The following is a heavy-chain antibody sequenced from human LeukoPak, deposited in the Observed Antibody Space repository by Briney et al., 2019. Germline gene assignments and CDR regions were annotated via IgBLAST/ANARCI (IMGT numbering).Heavy chain of an antibody. CDR2: INSDGSST. Sequence: GGSLRLSCAASGFTFSSYWMHWVRQAPGKGLVWVSRINSDGSSTSYADSVKGRFTISRDNAKNTLYLQMNSLRAEDTAVYYCARGIITIFGVATDNWFDPWGQGTLVTVSS. V-gene: IGHV3-74*01. J-gene: IGHJ5*02. D-gene: IGHD3-3*01. CDR3: ARGIITIFGVATDNWFDP. CDR1: GFTFSSYW.